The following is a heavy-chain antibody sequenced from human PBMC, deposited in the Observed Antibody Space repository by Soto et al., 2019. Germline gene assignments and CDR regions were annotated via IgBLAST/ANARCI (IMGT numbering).Heavy chain of an antibody. D-gene: IGHD2-2*01. Sequence: GGSLRLSCAASGFTFSSYGMHWVRQAPGKGLEWVAVIWYDGSNKYYADSVKGRFTISRDNSKNTLYLQMNSLRAEDTAVYYCARDRGRVVVVPAATHNWFDPWGQGTLVTVSS. V-gene: IGHV3-33*01. CDR2: IWYDGSNK. CDR3: ARDRGRVVVVPAATHNWFDP. CDR1: GFTFSSYG. J-gene: IGHJ5*02.